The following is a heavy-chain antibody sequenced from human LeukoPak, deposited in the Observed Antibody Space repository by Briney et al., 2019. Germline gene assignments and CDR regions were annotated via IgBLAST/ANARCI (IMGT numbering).Heavy chain of an antibody. J-gene: IGHJ6*02. CDR3: ARDDCSSTSCYTYYYYYGMDV. CDR2: INAGNGNT. V-gene: IGHV1-3*01. D-gene: IGHD2-2*02. CDR1: GYTFTSYA. Sequence: ASVKVSCKASGYTFTSYAMHWVRQAPGQRLEWMGWINAGNGNTKYSQKFQGRVTITRDTSASTAYMELSSLRSEDTAVYYCARDDCSSTSCYTYYYYYGMDVWGQGTTVTVSS.